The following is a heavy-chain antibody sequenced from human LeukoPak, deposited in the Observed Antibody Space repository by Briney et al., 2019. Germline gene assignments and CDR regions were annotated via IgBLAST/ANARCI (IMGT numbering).Heavy chain of an antibody. Sequence: PGGSLRLSCAASGFTFSSYSMSWVRQAPGKGLEWVSGISGSGGSTYYADSVKGRFPISRDNSKNTLYLQMNSLRAEDTAVYYCAKAVSWSSTSCYRSYGMDVWGQGTTVTVSS. CDR1: GFTFSSYS. V-gene: IGHV3-23*01. CDR3: AKAVSWSSTSCYRSYGMDV. J-gene: IGHJ6*01. D-gene: IGHD2-2*02. CDR2: ISGSGGST.